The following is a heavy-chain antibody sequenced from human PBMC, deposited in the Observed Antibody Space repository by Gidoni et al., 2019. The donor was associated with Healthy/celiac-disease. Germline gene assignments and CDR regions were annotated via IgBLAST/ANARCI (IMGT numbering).Heavy chain of an antibody. CDR3: ARDRGRALGNWFDP. V-gene: IGHV3-74*01. CDR2: MNSDGSST. J-gene: IGHJ5*02. CDR1: GFTFSSYW. Sequence: EVQLVESGGGLVQPGGSLRLSCAASGFTFSSYWMHWVRQAPGKGLVWVSRMNSDGSSTSYADSVKGRFTISRDNAKNTLYLQMNSLRAEDTAVYYCARDRGRALGNWFDPWGQGTLVTVSS. D-gene: IGHD3-10*01.